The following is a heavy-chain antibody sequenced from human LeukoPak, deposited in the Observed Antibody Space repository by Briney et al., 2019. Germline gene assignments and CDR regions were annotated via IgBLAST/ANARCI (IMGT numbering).Heavy chain of an antibody. V-gene: IGHV1-8*01. CDR2: MNPNSGNT. Sequence: GASVKVSCKASGYTFTSYDINWVRQATGQGLEWMGWMNPNSGNTGYAQKFQGRVTMTRNTSISTAYMELSSLRSEDTAVYYCARGHDFLYGDYGSSYFDYWGQGTLVTVSS. J-gene: IGHJ4*02. CDR3: ARGHDFLYGDYGSSYFDY. CDR1: GYTFTSYD. D-gene: IGHD4-17*01.